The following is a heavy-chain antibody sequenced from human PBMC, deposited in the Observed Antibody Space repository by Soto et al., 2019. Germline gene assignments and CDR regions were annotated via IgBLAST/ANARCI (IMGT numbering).Heavy chain of an antibody. J-gene: IGHJ1*01. D-gene: IGHD6-13*01. CDR1: GFTFSSYA. V-gene: IGHV3-23*01. CDR3: AKDQAAAGTISRYFQS. Sequence: EVQLLESGGGLVQPEGSLRLSCAASGFTFSSYAMSWVRQAPGKGLEWVSGISGSGGTTYYADSVTGRFTISRDNSKNTLYLQVSSLRAEDTAVYYCAKDQAAAGTISRYFQSCGQGTLVTVSS. CDR2: ISGSGGTT.